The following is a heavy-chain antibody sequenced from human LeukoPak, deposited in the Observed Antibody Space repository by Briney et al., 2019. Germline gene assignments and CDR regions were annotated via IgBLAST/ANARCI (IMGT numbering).Heavy chain of an antibody. V-gene: IGHV4-34*09. CDR2: INHSGST. J-gene: IGHJ5*02. CDR1: GGSFSGYY. CDR3: ARDRLGATT. Sequence: SETLSLTCAVYGGSFSGYYWSWIRQPPGKGLEWIGEINHSGSTNYNPSLKSRVTISVDTSKNQFSLKLSSVTAADTAVYYCARDRLGATTWGQGTLVTVSS. D-gene: IGHD1-26*01.